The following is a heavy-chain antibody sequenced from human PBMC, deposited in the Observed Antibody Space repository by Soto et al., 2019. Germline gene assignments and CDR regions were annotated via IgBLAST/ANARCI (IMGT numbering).Heavy chain of an antibody. CDR2: IYYSGST. CDR3: ALAAAGTGLCDY. V-gene: IGHV4-59*01. CDR1: GGSISSYY. D-gene: IGHD6-13*01. Sequence: QVQLQESGPGLVKPSETLSLTCTVSGGSISSYYWSWIRQPPGKGLEWIGYIYYSGSTNYNPSLKSRVTISVDTSKNQFSLKLSSVTAADTAVYYCALAAAGTGLCDYWGQGTLVTVSS. J-gene: IGHJ4*02.